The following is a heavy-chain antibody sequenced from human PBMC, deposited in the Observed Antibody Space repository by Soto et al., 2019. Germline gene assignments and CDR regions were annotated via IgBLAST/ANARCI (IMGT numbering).Heavy chain of an antibody. CDR1: GFAFRHNY. CDR2: ISTSGSPA. Sequence: PGGSLRLSCTVSGFAFRHNYLTWIRQAPGKGLEWLSYISTSGSPAYYAYYVKGRFTISTDNAKKSLYLQMDSLRAEGTGVYYCAIQRLYGMDVWGQGTTV. CDR3: AIQRLYGMDV. V-gene: IGHV3-11*01. J-gene: IGHJ6*02.